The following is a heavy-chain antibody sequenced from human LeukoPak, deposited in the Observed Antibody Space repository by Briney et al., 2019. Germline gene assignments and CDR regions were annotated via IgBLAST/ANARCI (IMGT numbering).Heavy chain of an antibody. Sequence: GGSLRLSCAASGFTFSSYSMNWVRQAPGKGLEWVSSISSSSYIYYADSVKGRFTISRDNAKNSLYLQMNSLRAEDTAVCYCARSQAGGSSWYIGYWGQGTLVTVSS. D-gene: IGHD6-13*01. CDR2: ISSSSYI. J-gene: IGHJ4*02. V-gene: IGHV3-21*01. CDR3: ARSQAGGSSWYIGY. CDR1: GFTFSSYS.